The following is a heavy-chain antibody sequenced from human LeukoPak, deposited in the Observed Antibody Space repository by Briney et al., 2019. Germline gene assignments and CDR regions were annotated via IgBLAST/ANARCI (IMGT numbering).Heavy chain of an antibody. Sequence: GASVKVSCKASGYTFTGYYMHWVRQAPGQGLEWMGWINPNSGGTNYAQKFQGRVTMTRDTSISTAYMELSRLRSDYTAVYYCARAPSIRVITNFDYWGQGTLVTVSS. CDR1: GYTFTGYY. CDR3: ARAPSIRVITNFDY. CDR2: INPNSGGT. J-gene: IGHJ4*02. V-gene: IGHV1-2*02. D-gene: IGHD3-16*02.